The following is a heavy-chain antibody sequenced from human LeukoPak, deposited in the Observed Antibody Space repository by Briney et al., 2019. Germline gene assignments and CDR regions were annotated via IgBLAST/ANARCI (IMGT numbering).Heavy chain of an antibody. V-gene: IGHV3-15*01. Sequence: GGSLRLSCAASGFTFSNAWMSWVRQAPGKGLEWVGRIKSKTDGGTTDYAAPVKGRFTISRDDSKNTLYLQMNSLKTEDTAGYYCTTPHPYDYVWGSYRSYWGQGTLVTVSS. CDR2: IKSKTDGGTT. D-gene: IGHD3-16*02. J-gene: IGHJ4*02. CDR3: TTPHPYDYVWGSYRSY. CDR1: GFTFSNAW.